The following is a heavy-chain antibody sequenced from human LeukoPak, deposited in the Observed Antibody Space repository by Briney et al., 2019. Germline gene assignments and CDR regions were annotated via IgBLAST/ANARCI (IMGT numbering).Heavy chain of an antibody. D-gene: IGHD3-10*01. CDR2: ISYDGGNK. CDR3: AKAITMVRGVVPRTDAYSYCGMEV. Sequence: QPGRSLRLSCAASGFTFSSYGMHWVRQAPGKGLEWVAGISYDGGNKYYADSVKGRFTISRDNCKNTLYLQMISLRADDTAVYYCAKAITMVRGVVPRTDAYSYCGMEVSGHGDTGSVSS. V-gene: IGHV3-30*18. J-gene: IGHJ6*02. CDR1: GFTFSSYG.